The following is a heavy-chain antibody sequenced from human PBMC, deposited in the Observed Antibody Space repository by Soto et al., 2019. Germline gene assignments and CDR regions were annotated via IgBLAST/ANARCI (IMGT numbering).Heavy chain of an antibody. Sequence: SETLSLTCTVSGDSINNYYWSWIRQPPGKGLEWIGYISYSGSATYNPSLKSRVAMSVDTSKNQFSLKLSSVTAADTAVYYCARRLQLGIDYWGQGTLVTVS. V-gene: IGHV4-59*08. J-gene: IGHJ4*02. CDR1: GDSINNYY. D-gene: IGHD6-13*01. CDR3: ARRLQLGIDY. CDR2: ISYSGSA.